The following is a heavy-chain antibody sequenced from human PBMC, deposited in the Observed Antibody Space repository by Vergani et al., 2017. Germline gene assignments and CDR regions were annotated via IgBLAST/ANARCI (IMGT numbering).Heavy chain of an antibody. D-gene: IGHD2-21*01. V-gene: IGHV4-39*01. Sequence: QVQLQESGPGLVKPSQTLSLTCTVSGGSISSCGYYWGWIRQPPGKGLEWIGSIYYSGTNYYNPSLKSRFTISVDTSKNQLYLKLSSVTAADTAVYYCARVSESDYYYYYYMDVGGKGTTVTVSS. CDR3: ARVSESDYYYYYYMDV. CDR2: IYYSGTN. CDR1: GGSISSCGYY. J-gene: IGHJ6*03.